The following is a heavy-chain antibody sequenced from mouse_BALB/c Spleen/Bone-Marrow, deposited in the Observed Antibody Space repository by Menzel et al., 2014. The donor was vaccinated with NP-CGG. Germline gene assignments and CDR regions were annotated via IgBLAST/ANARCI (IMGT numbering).Heavy chain of an antibody. Sequence: EVHLVESGPSLVKPSRPLSLTCSVTGDSITSGYWNWIRKFPGNKLEYMGYISYSDNTYYNPSLKSRISITRDTSKNQYYLQLNSVTTEDTATYYCATYDGYCFDYWGQGTTLTVSS. V-gene: IGHV3-8*02. J-gene: IGHJ2*01. D-gene: IGHD2-3*01. CDR3: ATYDGYCFDY. CDR2: ISYSDNT. CDR1: GDSITSGY.